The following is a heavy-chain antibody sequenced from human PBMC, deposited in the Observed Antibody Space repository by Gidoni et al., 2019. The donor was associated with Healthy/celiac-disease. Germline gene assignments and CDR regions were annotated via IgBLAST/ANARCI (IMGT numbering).Heavy chain of an antibody. J-gene: IGHJ6*02. CDR2: ISGSGGST. V-gene: IGHV3-23*04. Sequence: EVQLVESGGGLVQPGGSLRLSCAASGLTFSSYAMSWVRQAPGKGLEWVSAISGSGGSTYYADSVKGRFTISRDNSKNTLYLQMNSLRAEDTAVYYCAKDQSRLAAAGIIFYYYGMDVWGQGTTVTVSS. D-gene: IGHD6-13*01. CDR3: AKDQSRLAAAGIIFYYYGMDV. CDR1: GLTFSSYA.